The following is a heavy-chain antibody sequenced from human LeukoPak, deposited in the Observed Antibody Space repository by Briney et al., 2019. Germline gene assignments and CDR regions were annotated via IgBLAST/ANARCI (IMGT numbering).Heavy chain of an antibody. CDR1: GGSISSSNYY. CDR3: ARQGIYGHADY. CDR2: VYYSGST. D-gene: IGHD2/OR15-2a*01. V-gene: IGHV4-39*01. Sequence: SETLSLTCPVSGGSISSSNYYWGWIRQPPGKGLEWIGSVYYSGSTYYNPSLKSRVTISVDTSKNQFSLKLSSVAATDTAMFYCARQGIYGHADYWGQGILVTVSS. J-gene: IGHJ4*02.